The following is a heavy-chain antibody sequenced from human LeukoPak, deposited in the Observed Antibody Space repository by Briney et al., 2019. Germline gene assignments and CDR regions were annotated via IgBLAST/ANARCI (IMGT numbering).Heavy chain of an antibody. CDR3: ARDIINWNDEPNFDY. D-gene: IGHD1-1*01. V-gene: IGHV1-46*01. Sequence: GASVKVSCKASGYTFTSYYMHWVRQAPGQGLEWMGIINPSGGSTSYAQKFQGRVTMTRDMSTSTVYMELSSLRSDDTAVYYCARDIINWNDEPNFDYWGQGTLVTVSS. CDR2: INPSGGST. CDR1: GYTFTSYY. J-gene: IGHJ4*02.